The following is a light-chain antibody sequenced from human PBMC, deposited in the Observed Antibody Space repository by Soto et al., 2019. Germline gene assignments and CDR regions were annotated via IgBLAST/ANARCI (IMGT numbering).Light chain of an antibody. V-gene: IGLV2-14*01. CDR3: SSYTSSSTLVV. CDR2: EVS. CDR1: SSDVGGYNY. Sequence: QSVLTQPASVSGSLGQSITISCTGTSSDVGGYNYVSWYQQHPGKAPKFMIYEVSNRPSGVSNRFSGSKSGNTASLTISGLQAEDEADYYCSSYTSSSTLVVFGGGTKLTVL. J-gene: IGLJ2*01.